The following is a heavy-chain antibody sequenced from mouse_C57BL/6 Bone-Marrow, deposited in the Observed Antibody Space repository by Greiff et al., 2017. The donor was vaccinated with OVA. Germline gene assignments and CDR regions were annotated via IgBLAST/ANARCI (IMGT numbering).Heavy chain of an antibody. CDR1: GYTFTSYW. J-gene: IGHJ2*01. V-gene: IGHV1-59*01. CDR3: AEGAAFDY. CDR2: IDPSDSYT. D-gene: IGHD6-1*01. Sequence: QVQLQQPGAELVRPGTSVKLSCKASGYTFTSYWMHWVKQRPGQGLEWIGVIDPSDSYTNYNQKFKGKATLTVDTSSSTAYMQLSSLTSEDSAVYSCAEGAAFDYWGQGTTLTVSS.